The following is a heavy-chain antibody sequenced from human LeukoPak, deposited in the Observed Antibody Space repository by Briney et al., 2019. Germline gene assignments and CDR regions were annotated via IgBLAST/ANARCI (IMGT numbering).Heavy chain of an antibody. V-gene: IGHV4-59*07. CDR1: GASISSYY. Sequence: PSDTLSLTCSVSGASISSYYWSWIRQPPGKPLEWIGYIYYTGSTNYNPSLKSRVTISADTSKSQFYLNVTSVTAADTAVYYCSRGSVARFDNWGQGILVTVSS. CDR2: IYYTGST. J-gene: IGHJ4*02. D-gene: IGHD6-19*01. CDR3: SRGSVARFDN.